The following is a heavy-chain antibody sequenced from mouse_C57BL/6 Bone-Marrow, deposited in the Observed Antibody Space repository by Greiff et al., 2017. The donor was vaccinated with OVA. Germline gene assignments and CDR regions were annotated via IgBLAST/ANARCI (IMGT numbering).Heavy chain of an antibody. D-gene: IGHD1-1*01. Sequence: VKLVESGAELARPGASVKLSCKASGYTFTSYGISWVKQRTGQGLEWIGEIYPRSGNTYYNEKLKGKATLTADHYSSTAYMELRSLTSEDAAVYFCAIYYYGSSYVGYWGQGTTLTVSS. CDR3: AIYYYGSSYVGY. CDR2: IYPRSGNT. CDR1: GYTFTSYG. J-gene: IGHJ2*01. V-gene: IGHV1-81*01.